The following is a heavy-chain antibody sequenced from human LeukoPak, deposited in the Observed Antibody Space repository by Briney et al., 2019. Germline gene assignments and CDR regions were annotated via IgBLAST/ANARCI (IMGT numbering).Heavy chain of an antibody. CDR2: IYYSGST. Sequence: PSETLSLTCTVSGGSISSSSYYWGWIRQPPGKGLEWIGSIYYSGSTYYNPSLKSRVTISVDTSKNQFSLKLSSVAAADTAVYYCARPLPAAVPVLAFDIWGVGTMVTVSS. CDR1: GGSISSSSYY. J-gene: IGHJ3*02. D-gene: IGHD2-2*01. V-gene: IGHV4-39*01. CDR3: ARPLPAAVPVLAFDI.